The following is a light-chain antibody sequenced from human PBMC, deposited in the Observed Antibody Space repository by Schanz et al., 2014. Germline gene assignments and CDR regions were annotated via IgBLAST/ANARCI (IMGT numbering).Light chain of an antibody. J-gene: IGKJ4*01. V-gene: IGKV1-12*01. CDR2: VAS. Sequence: DIQMTQSPSSVSASVGDRVTISCRASHNINSWLAWYQQKPGKAPNLLIYVASRLHSGVSSRFSGSGSGTDFTLTISSLQPEDFATYYCQQANSLPLTFGGGTKVEIK. CDR1: HNINSW. CDR3: QQANSLPLT.